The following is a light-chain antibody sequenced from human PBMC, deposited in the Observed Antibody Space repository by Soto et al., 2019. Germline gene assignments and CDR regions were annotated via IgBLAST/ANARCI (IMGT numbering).Light chain of an antibody. Sequence: ELVMTQSPATLSVSPGERATLSCRASQSVSSNLAWYQQKPGQAPRLLIYGASTRATGIPARFSGSRSGTEFTLTISSLQSEDFAVYYCQQYNNCPTFGQGTKLEIK. CDR3: QQYNNCPT. J-gene: IGKJ2*01. CDR2: GAS. CDR1: QSVSSN. V-gene: IGKV3D-15*01.